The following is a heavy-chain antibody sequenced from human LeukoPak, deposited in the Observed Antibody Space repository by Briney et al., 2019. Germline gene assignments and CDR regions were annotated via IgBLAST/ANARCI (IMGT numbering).Heavy chain of an antibody. CDR1: GYNFDTYW. CDR2: IYPSDSDT. CDR3: ARTSGTYFSV. Sequence: SGESLKISCRGPGYNFDTYWIGWVRQMPGKGLEWMGIIYPSDSDTKYSPSFQGQVTISADKSINTAYLQWSSLRASDTAMYYCARTSGTYFSVWGKGTTVTVSS. D-gene: IGHD3-10*01. V-gene: IGHV5-51*01. J-gene: IGHJ6*04.